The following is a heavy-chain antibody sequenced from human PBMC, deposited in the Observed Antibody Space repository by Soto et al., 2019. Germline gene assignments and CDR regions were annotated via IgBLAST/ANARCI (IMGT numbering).Heavy chain of an antibody. D-gene: IGHD2-2*01. J-gene: IGHJ6*02. V-gene: IGHV3-33*01. CDR1: GFTFSSYG. CDR3: ARDGCSSTSCYYYGMDV. Sequence: QVQLVESGGGVVQPGRSLRLSCAASGFTFSSYGMHWVRQAPGKGLEWVAVIWYDGSNKYYADSVKCRFTISRDNSKNTLYLQMNSLRAEDTAVYYCARDGCSSTSCYYYGMDVWGQGTTVTVSS. CDR2: IWYDGSNK.